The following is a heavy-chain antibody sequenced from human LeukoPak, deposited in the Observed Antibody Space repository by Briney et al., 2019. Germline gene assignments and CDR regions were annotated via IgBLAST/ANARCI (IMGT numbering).Heavy chain of an antibody. CDR3: ARLYYDSSGYPKFDY. V-gene: IGHV4-39*07. CDR2: LWHSGDT. Sequence: SETLSLTCTVSGGSTNTKSYSWGWLRQPPGKGLEWIGTLWHSGDTYSTPSLERRITITVDTSKNQFSLKLSSVTAADTAVYYCARLYYDSSGYPKFDYWGQGTLVTVSS. J-gene: IGHJ4*02. CDR1: GGSTNTKSYS. D-gene: IGHD3-22*01.